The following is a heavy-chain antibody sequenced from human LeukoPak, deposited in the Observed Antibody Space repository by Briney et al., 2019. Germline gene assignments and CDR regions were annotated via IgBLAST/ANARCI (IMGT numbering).Heavy chain of an antibody. D-gene: IGHD2-2*01. CDR2: IYPGDSDT. J-gene: IGHJ1*01. CDR1: GYSFTSYW. V-gene: IGHV5-51*01. Sequence: PGESLKISCKGSGYSFTSYWIGWVRQMPGKGLEWMGIIYPGDSDTRYSPSFQGRVTISADKSISTAYLQWSSLKASDTAMYYCARQAVPVAKYFQYWGQGTLVTVSS. CDR3: ARQAVPVAKYFQY.